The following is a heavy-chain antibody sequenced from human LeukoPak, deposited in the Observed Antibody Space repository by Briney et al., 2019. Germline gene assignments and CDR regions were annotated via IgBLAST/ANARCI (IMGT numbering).Heavy chain of an antibody. D-gene: IGHD1-26*01. CDR1: GYTFTSYD. CDR3: GSGGSSDGGIDY. V-gene: IGHV1-8*01. CDR2: MNPNSGNT. J-gene: IGHJ4*02. Sequence: ASVKVSCKASGYTFTSYDIIWVRQATGQGLEWMGWMNPNSGNTGYAQKFQGRVTMTRNTSISTAYMELSSLRSEDTAVYYCGSGGSSDGGIDYWGQGTLVTVSS.